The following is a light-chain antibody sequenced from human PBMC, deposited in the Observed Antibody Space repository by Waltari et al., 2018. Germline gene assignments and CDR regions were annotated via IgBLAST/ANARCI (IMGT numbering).Light chain of an antibody. Sequence: QTVVTPATSLSVSAGGTRKRTCAFGSGPLFPPSYPTLYQQTPGQAPRTLVYKANARSSGVPDRFSGSILGNTAALTITGAQADDESDYYCALYMGSGIWVFGGGTRLTVL. J-gene: IGLJ3*02. CDR3: ALYMGSGIWV. CDR1: SGPLFPPSY. V-gene: IGLV8-61*01. CDR2: KAN.